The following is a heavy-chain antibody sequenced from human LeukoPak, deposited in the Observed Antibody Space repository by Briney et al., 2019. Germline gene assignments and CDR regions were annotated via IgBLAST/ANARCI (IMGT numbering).Heavy chain of an antibody. J-gene: IGHJ6*02. V-gene: IGHV3-23*01. CDR3: AKDQLLGRNYYYGMDV. D-gene: IGHD1-7*01. CDR2: ISGSGGST. Sequence: SLRLSRAATGFSLSSDAMTWVREAPGKGLEWVSAISGSGGSTYYADSVKGRFTISRDNSKNTLYLQMNSLRAEDTAVYYCAKDQLLGRNYYYGMDVWGQGTTVTVSS. CDR1: GFSLSSDA.